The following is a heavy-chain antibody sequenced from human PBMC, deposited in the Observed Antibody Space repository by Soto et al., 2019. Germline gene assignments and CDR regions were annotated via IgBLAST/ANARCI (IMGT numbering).Heavy chain of an antibody. D-gene: IGHD6-19*01. CDR2: INAGNGNT. V-gene: IGHV1-3*01. Sequence: ASVKVSCKASGYTFTSYAMHWVRQAPGQRLEWMGWINAGNGNTKYSQKFQGRVTITRDTSASTAYMELSSLRSEDTAVYYCARDQDAWIPGWRAWFDPWGQGTLVTVSS. CDR3: ARDQDAWIPGWRAWFDP. CDR1: GYTFTSYA. J-gene: IGHJ5*02.